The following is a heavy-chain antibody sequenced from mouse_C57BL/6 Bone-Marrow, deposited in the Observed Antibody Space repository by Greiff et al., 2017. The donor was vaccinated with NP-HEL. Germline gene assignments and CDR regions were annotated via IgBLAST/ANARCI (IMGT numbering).Heavy chain of an antibody. Sequence: QVQLQQPGAELVRPGTSVKLSCKASGYTFTSYWMHWVKQRPGQGLEWIGVIDPSDSYTNYNQKFKGKATLTVDTSSSTAYMQLSSLTSEDSAVYYCAVYYGSSYGFAYWGQGTLVTVSA. CDR2: IDPSDSYT. V-gene: IGHV1-59*01. J-gene: IGHJ3*01. CDR3: AVYYGSSYGFAY. CDR1: GYTFTSYW. D-gene: IGHD1-1*01.